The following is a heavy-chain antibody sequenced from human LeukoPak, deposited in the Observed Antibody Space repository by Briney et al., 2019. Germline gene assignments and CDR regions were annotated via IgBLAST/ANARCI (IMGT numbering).Heavy chain of an antibody. CDR3: ARFETGPHATIDY. CDR2: LSSISTYI. Sequence: PGRSLRLPCAASGFTFSDYSMNWVRQAPGKGLEWVSSLSSISTYIIYADSVKGRFTVSRDNAKNSLFLQMHSLRADDTAVYYCARFETGPHATIDYWGQGTLVTVSS. V-gene: IGHV3-21*06. J-gene: IGHJ4*02. D-gene: IGHD7-27*01. CDR1: GFTFSDYS.